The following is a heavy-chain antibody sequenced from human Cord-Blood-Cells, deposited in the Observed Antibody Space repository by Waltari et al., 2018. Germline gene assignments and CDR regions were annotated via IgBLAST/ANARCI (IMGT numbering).Heavy chain of an antibody. CDR3: ATGTLYSSSYYYDGMDV. CDR2: VDPEDGET. CDR1: GYTFTDYY. J-gene: IGHJ6*02. D-gene: IGHD6-6*01. Sequence: EVQLVQSGAEVKKPGATVKISRKVSGYTFTDYYMPWVQQAPGKGLEWMGLVDPEDGETIYAEKFQGRVTITADTSTDTAYMELSSLRSEDTAVYYCATGTLYSSSYYYDGMDVWGQGTTVTVSS. V-gene: IGHV1-69-2*01.